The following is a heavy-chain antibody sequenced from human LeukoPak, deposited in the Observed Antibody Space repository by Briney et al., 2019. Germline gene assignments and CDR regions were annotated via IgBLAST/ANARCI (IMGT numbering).Heavy chain of an antibody. CDR2: IXXSGST. CDR1: GGSISSYY. V-gene: IGHV4-59*01. Sequence: PSETLSLTCTVSGGSISSYYWSWIRQPPGKGLEWIGYIXXSGSTNYNPSLKSRVTISVDTSKNQFSLKLSSVTAADTAVYYCAREYYYDSSGYYAGGASDIWGQGTVVTVSS. J-gene: IGHJ3*02. D-gene: IGHD3-22*01. CDR3: AREYYYDSSGYYAGGASDI.